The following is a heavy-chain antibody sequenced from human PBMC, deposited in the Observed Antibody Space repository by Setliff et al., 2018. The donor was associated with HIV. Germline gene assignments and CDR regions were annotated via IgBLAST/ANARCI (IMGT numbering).Heavy chain of an antibody. CDR1: GGSVDSRDYY. CDR3: ARPTTGLGGGAAFDI. CDR2: ILYGGTT. J-gene: IGHJ3*02. D-gene: IGHD2-8*01. Sequence: KTSDTLSLTCAVSGGSVDSRDYYWGWIRQPPGKGLEWIGNILYGGTTYYTPSLKSRVSISVDTSRNQFSLRLNSVTAADTAVYYCARPTTGLGGGAAFDIWGQGTMVTVSS. V-gene: IGHV4-39*01.